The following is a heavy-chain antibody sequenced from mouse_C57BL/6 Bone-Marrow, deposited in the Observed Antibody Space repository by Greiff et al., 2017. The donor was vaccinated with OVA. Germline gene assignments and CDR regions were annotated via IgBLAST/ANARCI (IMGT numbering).Heavy chain of an antibody. CDR2: INYDGSST. V-gene: IGHV5-16*01. D-gene: IGHD1-1*01. CDR1: GFTFSDYY. CDR3: ARDRGYYPLDY. J-gene: IGHJ4*01. Sequence: EVMLVESEGGLVQPGSSMKLSCTASGFTFSDYYMAWVRQVPEKGLEWVANINYDGSSTYYLDSLKSRFIISRDNAKNILYLQMSSLKSEDTATYYCARDRGYYPLDYWGQGTSVTVSS.